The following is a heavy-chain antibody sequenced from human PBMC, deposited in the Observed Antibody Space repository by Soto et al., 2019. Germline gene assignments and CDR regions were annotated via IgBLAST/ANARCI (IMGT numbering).Heavy chain of an antibody. CDR3: ARGGISHWAYFYYMDV. Sequence: PSATLSLTSTVSGGSISSGGYYWSWIRQHPGKGLEWIGYIYYSGSTYYNPPLKSRVTMSVDTSKNQFSLTLNSVTAADTATYYCARGGISHWAYFYYMDVWDRGTTVTVSS. V-gene: IGHV4-31*03. J-gene: IGHJ6*03. CDR1: GGSISSGGYY. CDR2: IYYSGST. D-gene: IGHD2-21*01.